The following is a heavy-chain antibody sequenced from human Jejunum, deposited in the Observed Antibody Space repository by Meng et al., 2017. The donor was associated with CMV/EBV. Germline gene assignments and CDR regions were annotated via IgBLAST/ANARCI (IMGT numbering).Heavy chain of an antibody. V-gene: IGHV3-11*06. D-gene: IGHD2-8*01. Sequence: QVELVESGVGLVKPGGSMRLSCAASGFTLDDYYMNWIRQAPGKGLEWVSSVSSVSSYTNYADSVKGRFTISRDNAKNSLYLQMNSLRAEDTAVYYCARDRYCTNGVCYTHFDSWGQGTLVTVSS. J-gene: IGHJ4*02. CDR3: ARDRYCTNGVCYTHFDS. CDR2: VSSVSSYT. CDR1: GFTLDDYY.